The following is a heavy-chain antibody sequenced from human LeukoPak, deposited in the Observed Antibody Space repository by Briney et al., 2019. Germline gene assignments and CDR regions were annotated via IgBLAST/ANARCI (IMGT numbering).Heavy chain of an antibody. CDR1: GGSIRSSGYC. D-gene: IGHD1-26*01. CDR3: ARQISGSYRYYFDY. Sequence: SETLSLTCTVSGGSIRSSGYCWGWIRQPPGKGLECIGSIYYSGSTYYNPSLKSRVTISVDTSKNQFSLRLSSVTAADTAVYYCARQISGSYRYYFDYWGQGTLVTVSS. J-gene: IGHJ4*02. V-gene: IGHV4-39*01. CDR2: IYYSGST.